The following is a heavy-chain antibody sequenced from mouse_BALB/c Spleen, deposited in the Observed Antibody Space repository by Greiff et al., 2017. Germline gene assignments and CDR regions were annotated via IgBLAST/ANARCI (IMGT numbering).Heavy chain of an antibody. CDR3: ARHYYGSSYAFAY. CDR1: GFTFSSYT. Sequence: EVKLVESGGGLVQPGGSLKLSCAASGFTFSSYTMSWVRQTPEKRLEWVAYISNGGGSTYYPDTVKGRFTISRDNAKNTLYLQMSSLKSEDTAMYYCARHYYGSSYAFAYWGQGTLVTVSA. D-gene: IGHD1-1*01. CDR2: ISNGGGST. V-gene: IGHV5-12-2*01. J-gene: IGHJ3*01.